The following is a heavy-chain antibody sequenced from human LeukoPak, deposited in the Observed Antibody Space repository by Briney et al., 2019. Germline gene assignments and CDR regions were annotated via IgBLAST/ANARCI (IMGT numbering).Heavy chain of an antibody. CDR3: TSGGLNWFDP. CDR2: INSDGTGT. D-gene: IGHD3-16*01. V-gene: IGHV3-74*01. Sequence: PGGSLRLSCVASGFSFSSSWMHWVRQAPGKGLMWVSRINSDGTGTRYADFVKGRFTISRDNAKNTLYLQMNSLRDDDTGHYYCTSGGLNWFDPWGQGTLVTVSS. CDR1: GFSFSSSW. J-gene: IGHJ5*02.